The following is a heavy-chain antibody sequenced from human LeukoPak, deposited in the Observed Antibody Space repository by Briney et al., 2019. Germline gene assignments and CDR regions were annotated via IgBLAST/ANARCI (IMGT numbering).Heavy chain of an antibody. CDR2: MNPNSGNT. CDR3: ARGSSHSSSWYGVDY. D-gene: IGHD6-13*01. V-gene: IGHV1-8*02. J-gene: IGHJ4*02. Sequence: ASVKVSCKASGYTFTSYGISWVRQAPGQGLEWMGWMNPNSGNTGYAQKFQGRVTMTRNTSISTAYMELSSLRSEDTAVYYCARGSSHSSSWYGVDYWGQGTLVTVSS. CDR1: GYTFTSYG.